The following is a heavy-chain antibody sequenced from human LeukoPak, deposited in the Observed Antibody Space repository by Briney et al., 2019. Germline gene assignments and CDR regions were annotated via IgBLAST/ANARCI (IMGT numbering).Heavy chain of an antibody. CDR3: AKGGYRYEGNLDY. CDR2: ISGSGANT. V-gene: IGHV3-23*01. J-gene: IGHJ4*02. Sequence: PGGSLRLSCAASGFTFSTYAMSWVRQAPGKGLEWVSTISGSGANTYYADSARGRFTISRDNSKNTLYLHMNSLRAEDTAVYYCAKGGYRYEGNLDYWGQGTLVTVSS. CDR1: GFTFSTYA. D-gene: IGHD5-18*01.